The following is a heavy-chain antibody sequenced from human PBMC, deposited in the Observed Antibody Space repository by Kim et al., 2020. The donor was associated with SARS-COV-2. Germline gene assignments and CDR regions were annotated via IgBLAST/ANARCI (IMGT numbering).Heavy chain of an antibody. CDR3: ARAPRSIAARPGRYFDY. V-gene: IGHV3-20*03. Sequence: VRGRFTISRDNAKNSLYLQMNSLRAEDTALYYCARAPRSIAARPGRYFDYWGQGTLVTVSS. D-gene: IGHD6-6*01. J-gene: IGHJ4*02.